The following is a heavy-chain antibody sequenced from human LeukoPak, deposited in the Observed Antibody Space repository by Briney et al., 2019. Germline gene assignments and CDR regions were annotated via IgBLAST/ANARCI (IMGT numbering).Heavy chain of an antibody. V-gene: IGHV4-39*01. Sequence: SETLSLTCIVSGGSISSSSSYWGWIRQPPGKGLEWIGSIYYSGSTYYNPSLKSRVTISVDTSKNQFSLKLSSVTAADTAVYYCASLARFGGYSDYWGQGTLVTVSS. CDR3: ASLARFGGYSDY. D-gene: IGHD5-12*01. J-gene: IGHJ4*02. CDR2: IYYSGST. CDR1: GGSISSSSSY.